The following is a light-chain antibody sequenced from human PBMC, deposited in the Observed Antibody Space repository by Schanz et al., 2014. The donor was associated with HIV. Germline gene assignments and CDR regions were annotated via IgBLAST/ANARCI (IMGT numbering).Light chain of an antibody. CDR3: QQYGVSPFT. CDR1: QSVSMN. Sequence: EIVMTQSPATLSVSPGERATLSCRASQSVSMNLAWYQQKHGQAPRLLIYGASTRATGIPARFSGSGSGTDFTLTISRLEPEDFAVYYCQQYGVSPFTFGPGTTVDIK. J-gene: IGKJ3*01. CDR2: GAS. V-gene: IGKV3-15*01.